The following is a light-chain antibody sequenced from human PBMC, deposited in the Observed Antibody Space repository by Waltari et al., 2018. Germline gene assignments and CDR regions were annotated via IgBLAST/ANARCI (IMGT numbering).Light chain of an antibody. CDR2: KDS. V-gene: IGLV3-25*03. J-gene: IGLJ2*01. Sequence: SEQPTQPPSVSVSPGQTATIPCSGDALPNPYVYWYQRKADQAHVLIIYKDSDRPSGIPGRFSGSSSGTTVTLTINGVQAEDDADYFCQSADRSSTPIFGGGTKLTVL. CDR1: ALPNPY. CDR3: QSADRSSTPI.